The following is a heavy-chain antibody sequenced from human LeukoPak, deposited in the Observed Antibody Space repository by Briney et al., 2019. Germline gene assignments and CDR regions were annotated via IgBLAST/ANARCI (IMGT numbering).Heavy chain of an antibody. D-gene: IGHD2-15*01. V-gene: IGHV3-48*03. CDR1: EFTFNIFE. CDR3: ARVDCSGGSCYHYFDY. CDR2: ISSSGSIT. Sequence: GGSLRLSCAASEFTFNIFEMNWVRQAPGKGLEWVSYISSSGSITYYADSVKGRFSISRDNAKNSLYLQMNSLRAEDTVVYYCARVDCSGGSCYHYFDYWGQGTLVTVSS. J-gene: IGHJ4*02.